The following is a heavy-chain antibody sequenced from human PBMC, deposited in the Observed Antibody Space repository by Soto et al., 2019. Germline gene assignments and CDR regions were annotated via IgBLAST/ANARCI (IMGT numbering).Heavy chain of an antibody. V-gene: IGHV1-18*04. CDR1: GYTFTSYG. J-gene: IGHJ6*02. D-gene: IGHD5-12*01. CDR3: ASAKIVATIHAVVGDYYGMDV. Sequence: QVQLVQSGAEVKKPGASVKVSCKASGYTFTSYGISWVRQAPGQGLEGMGWISAYNGNTNYAQKLQGRVTRTTDTSRSTAYMERRSLRSDDTAVYYGASAKIVATIHAVVGDYYGMDVWGQGTTVTVSS. CDR2: ISAYNGNT.